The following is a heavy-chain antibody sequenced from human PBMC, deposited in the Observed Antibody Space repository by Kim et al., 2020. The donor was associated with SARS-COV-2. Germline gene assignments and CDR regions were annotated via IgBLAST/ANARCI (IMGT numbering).Heavy chain of an antibody. J-gene: IGHJ3*02. V-gene: IGHV1-18*01. CDR2: GNT. Sequence: GNTNCAQKLQGRVTMTTDTSTSTAYMELRSLRSDDTAVYYCARPRGAFDIWGQGTMVTVSS. CDR3: ARPRGAFDI.